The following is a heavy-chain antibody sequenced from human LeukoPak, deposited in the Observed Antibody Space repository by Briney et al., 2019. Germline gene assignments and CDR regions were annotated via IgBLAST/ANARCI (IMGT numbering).Heavy chain of an antibody. CDR1: GFTFSSYA. Sequence: GASLRLSCAASGFTFSSYAMSWVRQAPGKGLEWVSAISGSGGSTYYVDSVKGRFTISRDNSKNTLYLQMNSLRAEDTAVYYCAKDRNSEYFDYWGQGTLVTVSS. D-gene: IGHD1-26*01. J-gene: IGHJ4*02. CDR2: ISGSGGST. CDR3: AKDRNSEYFDY. V-gene: IGHV3-23*01.